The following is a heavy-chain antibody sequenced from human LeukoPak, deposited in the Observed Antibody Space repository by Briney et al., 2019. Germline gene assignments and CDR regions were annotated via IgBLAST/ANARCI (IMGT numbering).Heavy chain of an antibody. Sequence: ASVKVSCKASGYTFTSYYMHWVRQAPGQGLEWMGIINPNGGRTTYTQKFQGRVTMTRDTSTSTVYMDLSSLRSEDTAVYYCARGGQGDAFDIWGQGTMVTVSS. V-gene: IGHV1-46*01. CDR2: INPNGGRT. J-gene: IGHJ3*02. CDR1: GYTFTSYY. CDR3: ARGGQGDAFDI.